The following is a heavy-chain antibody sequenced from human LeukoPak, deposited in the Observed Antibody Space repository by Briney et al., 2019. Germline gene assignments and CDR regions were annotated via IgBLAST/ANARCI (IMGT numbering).Heavy chain of an antibody. V-gene: IGHV4-34*01. CDR2: INHSGST. D-gene: IGHD5-18*01. Sequence: SETLSLTCAVYGGSFSGYYWSWIRQPPGKGLEWIGEINHSGSTNYNPSLKSRVTISVDTSKNQFSLKLSSVTAADTAVYYCASGQMDTAMVTTGYYFDYWGQGTLVTVSS. CDR3: ASGQMDTAMVTTGYYFDY. J-gene: IGHJ4*02. CDR1: GGSFSGYY.